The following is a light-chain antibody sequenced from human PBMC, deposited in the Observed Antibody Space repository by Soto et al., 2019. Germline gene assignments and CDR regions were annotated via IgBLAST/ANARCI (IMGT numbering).Light chain of an antibody. J-gene: IGKJ1*01. CDR2: GVS. CDR1: QTVTSGY. Sequence: EIVLTQSPDTVSLSPGERATLSCRASQTVTSGYLAWYQQKPGQAPRLLIYGVSTGATGITDRFSGSGSGTDFTLTISRLEPEDFALYFCQVDGSSSKTFGQGTRVEFK. CDR3: QVDGSSSKT. V-gene: IGKV3-20*01.